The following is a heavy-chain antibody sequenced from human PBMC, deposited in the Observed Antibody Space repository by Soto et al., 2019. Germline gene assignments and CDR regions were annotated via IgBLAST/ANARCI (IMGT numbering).Heavy chain of an antibody. V-gene: IGHV4-30-2*01. CDR1: GGSISSGGYS. Sequence: SGTLSLTCAVSGGSISSGGYSWSWIRQPPGKGLEWIGYIYHSGSTYYNPSLKSRVTISVDRSKNQFSLKLSSVTAADTAVYYCERVYGDYGFDYWGQGTLVTVSS. J-gene: IGHJ4*02. CDR3: ERVYGDYGFDY. CDR2: IYHSGST. D-gene: IGHD4-17*01.